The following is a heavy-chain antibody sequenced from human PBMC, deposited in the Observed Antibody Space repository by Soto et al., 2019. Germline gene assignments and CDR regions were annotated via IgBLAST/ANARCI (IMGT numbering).Heavy chain of an antibody. CDR3: ARERGYSYGADFDY. CDR1: GGTFSSYT. J-gene: IGHJ4*02. V-gene: IGHV1-69*08. CDR2: IIPILGIA. Sequence: QVQLVQSGAEVKKPGSSVKVSCKASGGTFSSYTISWVRQAPGQGLEWMGRIIPILGIANYAQKFQGRVTITADKSTSTAYMELSSLRSEDMAVYYCARERGYSYGADFDYWGQGTLVTVSS. D-gene: IGHD5-18*01.